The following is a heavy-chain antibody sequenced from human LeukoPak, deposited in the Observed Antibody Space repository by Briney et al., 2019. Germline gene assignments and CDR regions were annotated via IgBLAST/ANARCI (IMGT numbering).Heavy chain of an antibody. J-gene: IGHJ5*02. V-gene: IGHV1-18*01. CDR2: ISAYNGNT. D-gene: IGHD3-3*01. CDR1: GYTFTSYG. CDR3: ATDRSGYYQHNWFDP. Sequence: ASVKVSCKASGYTFTSYGISWVRQAPGQGLEWMGWISAYNGNTNYAQKLQGRVTMTTDTSTSTAYMELRSLRSEDTAVYYCATDRSGYYQHNWFDPWGQGTLVTVSS.